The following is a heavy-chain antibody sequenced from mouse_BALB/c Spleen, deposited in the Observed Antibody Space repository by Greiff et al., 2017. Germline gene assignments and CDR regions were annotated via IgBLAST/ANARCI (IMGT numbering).Heavy chain of an antibody. CDR3: AKSTITTVVATGDY. CDR2: IDPANGNT. Sequence: LVESGAELVKPGASVKLSCTASGFNIKDTYMHWVKQRPEQGLEWIGRIDPANGNTKYDPKFQGKATRTADTSSNTAYLQFSSLTSEETDVYCFAKSTITTVVATGDYWGEGTTLTVSS. J-gene: IGHJ2*01. CDR1: GFNIKDTY. D-gene: IGHD1-1*01. V-gene: IGHV14-3*02.